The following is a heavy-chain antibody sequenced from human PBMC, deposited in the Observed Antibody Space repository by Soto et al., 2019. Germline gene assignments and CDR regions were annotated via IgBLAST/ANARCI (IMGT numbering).Heavy chain of an antibody. D-gene: IGHD2-15*01. Sequence: ASVKVSCKASGYTFTGYYVHWVRQAPGQGLGWMGWINPNSGDTYLAQRFQGRVTMNRDTSIGTAYMELRGLTSDDTAVYYCARDHSVSTPLDGIYVWGHGTTVTVSS. CDR3: ARDHSVSTPLDGIYV. CDR1: GYTFTGYY. J-gene: IGHJ6*02. V-gene: IGHV1-2*02. CDR2: INPNSGDT.